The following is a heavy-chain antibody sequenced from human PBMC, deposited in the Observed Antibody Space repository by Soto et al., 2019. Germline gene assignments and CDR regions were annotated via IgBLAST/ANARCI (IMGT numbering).Heavy chain of an antibody. CDR2: IYHSGST. Sequence: SETLSLTGVFSDGSISSSNWWSWDPPPPGKGQEWIGEIYHSGSTNYDPSLKSHVTISGNKSKNQFSLRLSSVTAADTAVYYCARARAGWYLIDYWGQGTLVTVSS. V-gene: IGHV4-4*02. CDR3: ARARAGWYLIDY. CDR1: DGSISSSNW. J-gene: IGHJ4*02. D-gene: IGHD6-19*01.